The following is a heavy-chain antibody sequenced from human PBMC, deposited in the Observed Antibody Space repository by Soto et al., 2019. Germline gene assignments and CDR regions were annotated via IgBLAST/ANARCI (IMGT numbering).Heavy chain of an antibody. CDR2: INHSGST. V-gene: IGHV4-34*01. CDR3: ARRMVNGAFDY. CDR1: GGSFSNYY. D-gene: IGHD2-8*01. J-gene: IGHJ4*02. Sequence: SETLSLTCAVYGGSFSNYYWSWIRQPPGKGLEWIGEINHSGSTNYNPSLKSRVTISVDTSKNQFSLKLSSVTAADTAVYYCARRMVNGAFDYWGQGTLVTVSS.